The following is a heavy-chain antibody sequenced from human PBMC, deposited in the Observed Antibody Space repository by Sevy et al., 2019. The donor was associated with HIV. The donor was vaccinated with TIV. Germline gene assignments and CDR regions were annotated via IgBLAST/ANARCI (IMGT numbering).Heavy chain of an antibody. CDR1: GYTFTSYY. Sequence: ASVKVSCKASGYTFTSYYMHWVRQAPGQGLEWMGIINPSGGSTSYAQKFQGRVTMTRETSTSPVYMVLSGLRSEDTAVYYCARCAGDCSGCSCPLFYYYGMDVWGQGTTVTVSS. CDR2: INPSGGST. D-gene: IGHD2-15*01. J-gene: IGHJ6*02. V-gene: IGHV1-46*01. CDR3: ARCAGDCSGCSCPLFYYYGMDV.